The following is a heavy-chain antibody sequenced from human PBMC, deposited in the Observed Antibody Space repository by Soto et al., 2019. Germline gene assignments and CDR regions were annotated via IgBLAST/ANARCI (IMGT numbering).Heavy chain of an antibody. Sequence: SETLSLTCTVSGGSISSLYWSWIRQPPGKGLEWIGYVYYTGSTNYNPSLKSRVTISVDTSKNQFSLKLSSVTAADTAVYYCARHLEGNWNYFDYWGQGTLVTVSS. CDR3: ARHLEGNWNYFDY. J-gene: IGHJ4*02. D-gene: IGHD1-20*01. V-gene: IGHV4-59*08. CDR1: GGSISSLY. CDR2: VYYTGST.